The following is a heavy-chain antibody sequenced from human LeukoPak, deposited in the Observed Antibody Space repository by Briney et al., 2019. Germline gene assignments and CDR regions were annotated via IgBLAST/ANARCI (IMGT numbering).Heavy chain of an antibody. Sequence: GGSLRLSCAASGFTFSDYYMSWIRQAPGKGLEGVSYISSSGSTIYYADSVKGRFTISRDNAKNSLYLQMNSLRAEDTAVYYCARDGFPFRHWFDPWGQGTLVTVSS. CDR1: GFTFSDYY. V-gene: IGHV3-11*01. J-gene: IGHJ5*02. CDR3: ARDGFPFRHWFDP. CDR2: ISSSGSTI. D-gene: IGHD3-10*01.